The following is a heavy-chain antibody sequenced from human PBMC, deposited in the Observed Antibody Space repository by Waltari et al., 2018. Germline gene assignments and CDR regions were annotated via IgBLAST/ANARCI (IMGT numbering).Heavy chain of an antibody. J-gene: IGHJ4*02. CDR1: GFTFSSYP. CDR3: AKALWFGESVFDY. V-gene: IGHV3-23*01. D-gene: IGHD3-10*01. CDR2: ISGSGGST. Sequence: EVQLLGFGGGLVQPGGSLRLSCAASGFTFSSYPMSWVRQAPGKGLEWVSGISGSGGSTYYADSVKGRFTLSRDTSKNMLHLQMNSLRAEDTAVYYCAKALWFGESVFDYWGQGTLVTVSS.